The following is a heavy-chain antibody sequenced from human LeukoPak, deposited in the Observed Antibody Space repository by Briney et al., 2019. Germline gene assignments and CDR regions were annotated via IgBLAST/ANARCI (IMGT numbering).Heavy chain of an antibody. Sequence: PSETLSLTCAVYGGSFSGYYWSWIRQPPGKGLEWIGGINHSGSTNYNPSLKSRVTISVDTSKNQFSLKLSSVTAADTAVYYCARRPSSWYGVYYYYYGMDVWGQGTTVTVSS. CDR3: ARRPSSWYGVYYYYYGMDV. CDR2: INHSGST. CDR1: GGSFSGYY. V-gene: IGHV4-34*01. D-gene: IGHD6-13*01. J-gene: IGHJ6*02.